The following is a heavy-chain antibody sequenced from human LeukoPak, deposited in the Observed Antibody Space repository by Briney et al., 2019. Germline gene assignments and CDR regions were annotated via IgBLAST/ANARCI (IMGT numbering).Heavy chain of an antibody. CDR1: GGSISSYY. D-gene: IGHD6-13*01. J-gene: IGHJ6*02. V-gene: IGHV4-59*01. Sequence: SENLSLTCTVSGGSISSYYWSWIRQPPGKGLEWIGYIYYSGSTNYNPSLKSRVTISVDTSKNQFSLKLSSVTAADTAVYYCARLKAAAAYYYYYGMDVWGQGTTVTVSS. CDR3: ARLKAAAAYYYYYGMDV. CDR2: IYYSGST.